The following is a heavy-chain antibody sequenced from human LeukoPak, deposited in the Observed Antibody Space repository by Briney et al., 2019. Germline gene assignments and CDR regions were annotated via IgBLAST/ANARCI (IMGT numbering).Heavy chain of an antibody. J-gene: IGHJ4*02. Sequence: ASVKVSCKASGYTFTSYYMHWVRQAPGQGLEWMGWINPNSGGTNYAQEFQGRVTMTRDTSISTAYMELSRLRSDDTAVYYCARALAPMGWLPAIYWGQGTLVTVSS. CDR1: GYTFTSYY. D-gene: IGHD5-12*01. CDR3: ARALAPMGWLPAIY. V-gene: IGHV1-2*02. CDR2: INPNSGGT.